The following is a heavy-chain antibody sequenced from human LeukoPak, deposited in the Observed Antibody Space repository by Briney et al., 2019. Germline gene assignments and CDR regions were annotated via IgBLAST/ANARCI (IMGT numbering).Heavy chain of an antibody. J-gene: IGHJ4*02. CDR3: AGGYSYAFDY. V-gene: IGHV4-34*01. D-gene: IGHD5-18*01. Sequence: SETLSLTCAVYGGSFSGYYWSWIRQPPGKGLEWIGEINPSGSTNYNPSLKSRVTISVDTSKNQFSLKLSSVTAADTAVYYCAGGYSYAFDYWGQGTLVTVSS. CDR2: INPSGST. CDR1: GGSFSGYY.